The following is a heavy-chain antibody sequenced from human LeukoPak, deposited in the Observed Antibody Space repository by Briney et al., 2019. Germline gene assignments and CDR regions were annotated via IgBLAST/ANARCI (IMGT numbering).Heavy chain of an antibody. D-gene: IGHD2-8*01. J-gene: IGHJ4*02. CDR1: KFAFSNFW. CDR2: INQDGGQK. V-gene: IGHV3-7*01. Sequence: PGGSLRLSCVASKFAFSNFWMTWFRQAPGKGLERVAHINQDGGQKNYVDSVKGRFTISRDNAKNSLCLQMNSPRPEDTAVYYCETRPSGPCSNGVCSNKGGQGTLVTVSS. CDR3: ETRPSGPCSNGVCSNK.